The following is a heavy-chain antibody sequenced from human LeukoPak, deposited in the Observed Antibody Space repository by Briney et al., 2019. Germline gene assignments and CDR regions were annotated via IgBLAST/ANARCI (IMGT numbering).Heavy chain of an antibody. CDR2: IYPGDSDT. CDR1: GSTFTSYW. J-gene: IGHJ4*02. V-gene: IGHV5-51*01. CDR3: ARTSGAWKDYFDY. D-gene: IGHD1-1*01. Sequence: KFGESLKISCQGSGSTFTSYWIGWVGQLPGKGLEWMGIIYPGDSDTRYSPSFQGQATIPADKSISTAYLQWSSLKASDTGMYYCARTSGAWKDYFDYWGQGTLVTVSS.